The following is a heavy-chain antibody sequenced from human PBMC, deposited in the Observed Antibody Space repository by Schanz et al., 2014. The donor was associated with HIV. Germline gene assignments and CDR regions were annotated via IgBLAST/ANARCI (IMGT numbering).Heavy chain of an antibody. V-gene: IGHV3-30-3*01. CDR3: YGDESGY. CDR1: GFTFSSYA. Sequence: QVQLVESGGGVVQPGRSLRLSCAASGFTFSSYALHWARQAPGKGLEWEAVTPYDGSNKNYAYSVKGRFTISRDNSKNSLYLQMNSLRAEDTAVYYCYGDESGYWGQGTLVTVSS. D-gene: IGHD4-17*01. J-gene: IGHJ4*02. CDR2: TPYDGSNK.